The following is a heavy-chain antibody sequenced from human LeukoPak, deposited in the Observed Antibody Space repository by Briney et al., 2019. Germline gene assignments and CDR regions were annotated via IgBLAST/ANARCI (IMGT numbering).Heavy chain of an antibody. J-gene: IGHJ4*02. CDR2: ISYDGSNK. D-gene: IGHD6-19*01. CDR3: AKSAGYSSGWEGWYFDY. CDR1: GFTFSSYA. Sequence: GRSLRLSCVASGFTFSSYAMHWVRQAPGKGLEWVAVISYDGSNKYYADSVKGRFTISRDNSKNTLYLQMNSLRAEDTAVYYCAKSAGYSSGWEGWYFDYWGQGTLVTVSS. V-gene: IGHV3-30*18.